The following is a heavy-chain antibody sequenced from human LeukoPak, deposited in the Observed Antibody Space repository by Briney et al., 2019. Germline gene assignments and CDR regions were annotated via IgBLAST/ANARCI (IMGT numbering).Heavy chain of an antibody. Sequence: GASVKVSCKASGYTFTSYDINWVRQATGQGLEWMGWMNPNSGNTGYAQKLQGRVTMTTDTSTSTAYMELRSLRSDDTAVYYCALSGSYAPFDYWGQGTLVTVSS. J-gene: IGHJ4*02. CDR1: GYTFTSYD. CDR2: MNPNSGNT. V-gene: IGHV1-8*02. CDR3: ALSGSYAPFDY. D-gene: IGHD1-26*01.